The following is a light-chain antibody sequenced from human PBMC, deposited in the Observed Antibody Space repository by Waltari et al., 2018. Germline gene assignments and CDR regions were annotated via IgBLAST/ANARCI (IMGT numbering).Light chain of an antibody. Sequence: QSALTQPASVSGSPGQSITTSCTGPTRDAGGHNSVSWYQQRPGKAPKLFIFDVSNRPSGVSNRFSGSKSGNTASLTISGLQAEDEAAYYCGSYTGSTTWVFGGGTKLTVL. CDR3: GSYTGSTTWV. J-gene: IGLJ3*02. CDR2: DVS. CDR1: TRDAGGHNS. V-gene: IGLV2-14*01.